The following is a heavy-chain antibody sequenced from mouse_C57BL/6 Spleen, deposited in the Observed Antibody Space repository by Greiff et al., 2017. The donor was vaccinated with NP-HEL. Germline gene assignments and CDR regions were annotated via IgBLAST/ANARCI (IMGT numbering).Heavy chain of an antibody. D-gene: IGHD1-1*01. CDR1: GYTFTSYW. Sequence: VQLQQPGAELVKPGASVKMSCKASGYTFTSYWITWVKQRPGQGLEWIGDIYPGSGSTNYNEKFKSKATLTVDTSSSTAYMQLSSLISEDSAVYYCARGHYGSSYDYFDYWGQGTTLTVSS. CDR3: ARGHYGSSYDYFDY. V-gene: IGHV1-55*01. J-gene: IGHJ2*01. CDR2: IYPGSGST.